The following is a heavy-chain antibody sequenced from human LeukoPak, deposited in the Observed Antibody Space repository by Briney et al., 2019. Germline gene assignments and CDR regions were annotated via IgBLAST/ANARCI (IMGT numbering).Heavy chain of an antibody. V-gene: IGHV4-34*01. J-gene: IGHJ6*02. D-gene: IGHD2-15*01. CDR3: ARIGYCSGGSCYGIYYYYYGMDV. CDR1: GGSFSGFY. CDR2: INHSGST. Sequence: PSETLSLTCAVYGGSFSGFYWSWIRQPPGKGLEWIGEINHSGSTNYNPSLKSRVTISVDTSKNQFSLKLSSVTAADTAVYYCARIGYCSGGSCYGIYYYYYGMDVWGQGTTVAVSS.